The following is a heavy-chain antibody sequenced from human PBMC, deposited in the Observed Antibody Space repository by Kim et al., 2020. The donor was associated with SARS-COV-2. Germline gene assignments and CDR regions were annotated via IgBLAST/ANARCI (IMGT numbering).Heavy chain of an antibody. Sequence: SETLSLTCAVYGGSFSGYYWSWIRQPPGKGLEWIGEINHSGSTNYNPSLKSRVTISVDTSKNQFSLRLSSVTAADTAVYYCARGYYGSGSYSHWGQGTRV. J-gene: IGHJ4*02. CDR3: ARGYYGSGSYSH. D-gene: IGHD3-10*01. CDR2: INHSGST. V-gene: IGHV4-34*01. CDR1: GGSFSGYY.